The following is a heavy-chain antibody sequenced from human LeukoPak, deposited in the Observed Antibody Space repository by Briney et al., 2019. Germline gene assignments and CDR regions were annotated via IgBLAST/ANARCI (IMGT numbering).Heavy chain of an antibody. CDR3: AKDIGFGITMFRAMDV. CDR1: GFTFSSYG. J-gene: IGHJ6*04. CDR2: ISSNSENR. D-gene: IGHD3-10*01. Sequence: GGSLRLSCAASGFTFSSYGLSWVRQAPGKGLEWVSGISSNSENRGYAESVKGRFTISRDDAKNSLFLQMNSLKTEDTALYYCAKDIGFGITMFRAMDVWGKGTTVTVSS. V-gene: IGHV3-20*04.